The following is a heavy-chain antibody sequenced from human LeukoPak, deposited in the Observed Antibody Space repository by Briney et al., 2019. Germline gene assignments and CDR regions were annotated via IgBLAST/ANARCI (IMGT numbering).Heavy chain of an antibody. Sequence: SETLSLTCTVSGESMRSSNFYWAWIRQSPGKGLEWIGNINYSGHTYFNPSVKSRVTLSVDVSKNRFSLNLTSVTAADTALYFCARTHFDSLGWFDPWGQGIQVIVSS. CDR2: INYSGHT. CDR3: ARTHFDSLGWFDP. J-gene: IGHJ5*02. D-gene: IGHD3-9*01. CDR1: GESMRSSNFY. V-gene: IGHV4-39*07.